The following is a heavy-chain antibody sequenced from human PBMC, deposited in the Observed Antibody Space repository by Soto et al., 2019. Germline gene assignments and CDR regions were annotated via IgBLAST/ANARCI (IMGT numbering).Heavy chain of an antibody. CDR2: ITGSGGTT. D-gene: IGHD1-26*01. Sequence: EVHLLEFGGGLVQPGGSLRLSCAASGFTFSNHAMNWVRQAPGKGLEWVSGITGSGGTTFYADSVKGRFTISRDNSRNTVYLQRNSVRADDTGVYYCAKEYTSTSKGSFDYWGQGALVTVSS. CDR1: GFTFSNHA. CDR3: AKEYTSTSKGSFDY. V-gene: IGHV3-23*01. J-gene: IGHJ4*02.